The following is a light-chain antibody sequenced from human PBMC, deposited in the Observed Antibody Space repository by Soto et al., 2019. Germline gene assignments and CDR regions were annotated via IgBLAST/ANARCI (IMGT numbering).Light chain of an antibody. V-gene: IGKV3-20*01. J-gene: IGKJ2*01. CDR2: GAS. CDR3: QQYGSSPT. CDR1: QSVSSSY. Sequence: EIVLTQSPGTLSLSPGERATLSCRASQSVSSSYLAWYQQKPGQAPRLLIYGASSGATGLPDRFSGRWSGTDFTLSISRLVPEDFAVYYCQQYGSSPTFGQGAKLEIK.